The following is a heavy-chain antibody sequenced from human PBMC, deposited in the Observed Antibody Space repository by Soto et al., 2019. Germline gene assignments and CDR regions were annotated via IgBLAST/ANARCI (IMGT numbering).Heavy chain of an antibody. D-gene: IGHD1-7*01. CDR2: IDPSDSYT. CDR1: GYSFTSYW. V-gene: IGHV5-10-1*01. Sequence: GESLKISCKGSGYSFTSYWISWVRQMPGKGLEWMGRIDPSDSYTNYSPSFQGHVTISADKSISTAYLQWSSLKASDTAMYYCAGQDNWNYKGGVWGQGTTVTVSS. CDR3: AGQDNWNYKGGV. J-gene: IGHJ6*02.